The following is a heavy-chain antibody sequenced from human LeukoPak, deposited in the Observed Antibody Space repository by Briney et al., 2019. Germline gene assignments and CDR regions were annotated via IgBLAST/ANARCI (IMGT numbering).Heavy chain of an antibody. D-gene: IGHD2-21*02. CDR2: IYYSGST. CDR3: ARDFCAGDCFDYYYYGMDV. Sequence: SETLSLTCTVSGGSISSYYWSWIRQPPGKGLEWLGYIYYSGSTNYNPSLKSRVTISVDTSKNQLSLKLSSVTAADTAVYYCARDFCAGDCFDYYYYGMDVWGQGTTVTVSS. CDR1: GGSISSYY. V-gene: IGHV4-59*01. J-gene: IGHJ6*02.